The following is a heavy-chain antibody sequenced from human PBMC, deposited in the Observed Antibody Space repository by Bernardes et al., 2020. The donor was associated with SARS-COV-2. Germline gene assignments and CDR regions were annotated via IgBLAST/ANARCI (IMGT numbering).Heavy chain of an antibody. CDR2: INSDGSST. Sequence: GSSLKVFCAASGFTFSSYWMHWVRQAPGKGLVWVSRINSDGSSTSYADSVKGRFTISRDNAKNTLYLQMNSLRAEDTAVYYCARPWGYSSGQTTYWGQGTLVTVSS. J-gene: IGHJ4*02. V-gene: IGHV3-74*01. D-gene: IGHD6-19*01. CDR3: ARPWGYSSGQTTY. CDR1: GFTFSSYW.